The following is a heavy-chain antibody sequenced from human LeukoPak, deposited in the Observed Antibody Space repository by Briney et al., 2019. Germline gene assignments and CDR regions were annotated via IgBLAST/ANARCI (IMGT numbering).Heavy chain of an antibody. V-gene: IGHV5-51*01. CDR2: IYLGDSST. J-gene: IGHJ4*02. D-gene: IGHD3-22*01. Sequence: GEVLKIFFKGSGFTLSTYWIALGRQMTGKGLEWMGIIYLGDSSTRYSPSFQGQVTISADKSISTAYLQWSSLKASDTAMYYCARPAGSSGFLDYWGQGTLVTVSS. CDR3: ARPAGSSGFLDY. CDR1: GFTLSTYW.